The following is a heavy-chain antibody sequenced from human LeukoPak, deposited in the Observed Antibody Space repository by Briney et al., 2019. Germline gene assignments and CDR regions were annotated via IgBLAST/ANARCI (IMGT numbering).Heavy chain of an antibody. D-gene: IGHD4-17*01. J-gene: IGHJ4*02. Sequence: PGGSLRLSCEASGFTFSSSNMNWARQAPGKGLEWVSSISTSGTYISYADSVRGRFTISRDNAKNSLYLQMNSLRAEDTAMYYCARVPYGDYGSWGQGTLVTVSS. CDR1: GFTFSSSN. V-gene: IGHV3-21*01. CDR3: ARVPYGDYGS. CDR2: ISTSGTYI.